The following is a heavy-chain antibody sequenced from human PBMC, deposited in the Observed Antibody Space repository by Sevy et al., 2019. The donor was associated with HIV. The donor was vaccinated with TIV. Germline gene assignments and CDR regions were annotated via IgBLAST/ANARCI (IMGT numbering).Heavy chain of an antibody. J-gene: IGHJ4*02. CDR1: GGSFSGYY. CDR3: ARESIVVVPAALFDY. CDR2: INHSGST. V-gene: IGHV4-34*01. D-gene: IGHD2-2*01. Sequence: SETLSLTCAVYGGSFSGYYWSWIRQPPGKGLEWIGEINHSGSTNYNPSLKSRVTISVDTSKNQFSLKLSSVTAADTAVYHCARESIVVVPAALFDYWGQGTLVTVSS.